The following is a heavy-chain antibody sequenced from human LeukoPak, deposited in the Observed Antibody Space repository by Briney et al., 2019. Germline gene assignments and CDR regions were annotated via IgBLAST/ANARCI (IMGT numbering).Heavy chain of an antibody. CDR3: ARHSEYGSGSYTKLGYMDV. V-gene: IGHV1-18*01. CDR1: GYTFTSYG. CDR2: ISAYNGNT. Sequence: ASVKVSCKSSGYTFTSYGISWVRQAPGQGLEWMGWISAYNGNTNYAHKLQGRVTMTTDTSTSTDSMELRSLRSDDTAVYYCARHSEYGSGSYTKLGYMDVWGKGTTVTVSS. D-gene: IGHD3-10*01. J-gene: IGHJ6*03.